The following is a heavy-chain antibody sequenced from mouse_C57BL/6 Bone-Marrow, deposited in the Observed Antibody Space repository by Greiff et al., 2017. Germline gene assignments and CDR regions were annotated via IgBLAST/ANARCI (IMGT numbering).Heavy chain of an antibody. D-gene: IGHD2-5*01. V-gene: IGHV1-55*01. CDR2: IYPGSGST. CDR1: GYTFTSYW. J-gene: IGHJ1*03. CDR3: ARPYDSNYWYFDV. Sequence: QVQLQQPGPELVKPGASVKMSCKASGYTFTSYWINWVKQRPGQGLEWIGDIYPGSGSTNYNAKFKSTATLTVDTSSSTAYMQLSSLTSEDSAVYYCARPYDSNYWYFDVWGTGTTVTVSS.